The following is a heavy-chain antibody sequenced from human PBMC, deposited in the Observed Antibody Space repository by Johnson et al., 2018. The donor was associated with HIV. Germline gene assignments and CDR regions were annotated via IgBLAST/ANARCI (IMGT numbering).Heavy chain of an antibody. V-gene: IGHV3-15*01. Sequence: MLLVESGGGVVRPGGSLRLSCAASGFTFDDYGMSWVRQAPGKGLEWVGRIKSKTDGGTTDYAAPVKGRFTNSRDNSKNTLYLQMNSLRAEDTAVYYCARDRYYDSSGSHAFDIWGQGTMVTVSS. D-gene: IGHD3-22*01. CDR2: IKSKTDGGTT. J-gene: IGHJ3*02. CDR1: GFTFDDYG. CDR3: ARDRYYDSSGSHAFDI.